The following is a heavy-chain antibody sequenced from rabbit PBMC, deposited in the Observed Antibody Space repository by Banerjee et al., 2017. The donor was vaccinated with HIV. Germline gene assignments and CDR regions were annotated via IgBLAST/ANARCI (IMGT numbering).Heavy chain of an antibody. CDR1: GFSFSNKAV. CDR3: ARDLDGVIGGNFGW. J-gene: IGHJ6*01. CDR2: INAVTGRA. Sequence: QEQLVEYGGDLVQPEGSLTLTCKASGFSFSNKAVMCWVRQAPGKGLEWIACINAVTGRAVYASWAKGRFTFSKPSSTTVTLQMTSLTAADTDTYFCARDLDGVIGGNFGWWGPGDPRHRL. D-gene: IGHD4-1*01. V-gene: IGHV1S45*01.